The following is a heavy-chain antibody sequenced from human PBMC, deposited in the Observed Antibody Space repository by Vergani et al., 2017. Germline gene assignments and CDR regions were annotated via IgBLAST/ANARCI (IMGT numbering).Heavy chain of an antibody. J-gene: IGHJ2*01. Sequence: QVQLVESGGGVVQPGRSLRLSCAASGFTFSSYAMHWVRQAPGKGLEWVAVISYDGSNQYYADSVKGRFTISRDNSKNTLYLQMNSLRAEDTAVYYCARDLAQYWYVDLWGRGTLVTVSS. D-gene: IGHD3-3*02. CDR2: ISYDGSNQ. V-gene: IGHV3-30*04. CDR1: GFTFSSYA. CDR3: ARDLAQYWYVDL.